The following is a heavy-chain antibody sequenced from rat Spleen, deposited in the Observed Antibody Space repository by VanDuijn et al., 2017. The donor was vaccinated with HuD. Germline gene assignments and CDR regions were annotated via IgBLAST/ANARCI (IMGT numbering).Heavy chain of an antibody. CDR1: GFTFSDYY. D-gene: IGHD4-1*01. V-gene: IGHV5-7*01. J-gene: IGHJ3*01. CDR2: ISYEGSST. CDR3: ATDSGLTGFAY. Sequence: EVQLVESDGGLVQPGRSLKLSCAASGFTFSDYYMAWVRQAPKKGLEWVASISYEGSSTYYRDSVKGRFTISRDNAKSTLYLQMDSLRSEDTATYYCATDSGLTGFAYWGQGTLVTVSS.